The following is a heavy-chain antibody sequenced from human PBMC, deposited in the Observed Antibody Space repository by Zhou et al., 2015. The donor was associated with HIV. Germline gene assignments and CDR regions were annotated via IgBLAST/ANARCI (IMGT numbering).Heavy chain of an antibody. D-gene: IGHD3-22*01. V-gene: IGHV1-69*01. CDR1: GGTFSSYA. J-gene: IGHJ4*02. CDR2: IIPIFGTA. Sequence: QVQLEQSGAEVKKPGSSVKVSCKASGGTFSSYAISWVRQAPGQGLEWMGGIIPIFGTANYAQKFQGRVTITADESTSTAYMELSSLRSEDTAVYYCARVRYYDSSGYPREYYFDYWAREPWSPSPQ. CDR3: ARVRYYDSSGYPREYYFDY.